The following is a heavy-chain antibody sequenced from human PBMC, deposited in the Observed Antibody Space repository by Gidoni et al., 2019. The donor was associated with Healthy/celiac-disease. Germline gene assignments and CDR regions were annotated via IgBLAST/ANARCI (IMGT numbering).Heavy chain of an antibody. CDR1: GFTFDDYA. CDR3: AKEYRASDYQALYYYGMDV. D-gene: IGHD4-17*01. V-gene: IGHV3-9*01. Sequence: EVQLVESGGGLVQPGRSLRLSCSASGFTFDDYALHWVRQAPGKGLEWVSGISWNSGSIGYADSVKGRFTISRDNAKNSLYLQMNSLRAEDTALYYCAKEYRASDYQALYYYGMDVWGQGTTVTVSS. CDR2: ISWNSGSI. J-gene: IGHJ6*02.